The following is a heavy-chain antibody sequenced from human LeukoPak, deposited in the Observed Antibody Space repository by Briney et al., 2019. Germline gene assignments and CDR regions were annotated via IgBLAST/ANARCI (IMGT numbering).Heavy chain of an antibody. CDR2: MNPNSGNT. V-gene: IGHV1-8*01. CDR3: ARGGGIQLWLPHLPDDY. D-gene: IGHD5-18*01. J-gene: IGHJ4*02. CDR1: GYTFTSYD. Sequence: ASVKVSCKASGYTFTSYDINWVRQATGQGLERMGWMNPNSGNTGYAQKFQGRVTMTRNTSISTAYMELSSLRSEDTAVYYCARGGGIQLWLPHLPDDYWGQGTLVTVSS.